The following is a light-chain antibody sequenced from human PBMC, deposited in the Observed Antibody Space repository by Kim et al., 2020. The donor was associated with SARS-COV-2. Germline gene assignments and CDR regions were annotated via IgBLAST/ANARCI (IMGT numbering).Light chain of an antibody. CDR1: QDIRKE. Sequence: ASVGEPVPITCRASQDIRKELGWYQQRPGQAPNLLIYAASTFQSGVPSRFSGSGSGTNFTLTISSLQPGDIATYYCLQDYNYPWAFGQGTKVDIK. J-gene: IGKJ1*01. CDR2: AAS. V-gene: IGKV1-6*02. CDR3: LQDYNYPWA.